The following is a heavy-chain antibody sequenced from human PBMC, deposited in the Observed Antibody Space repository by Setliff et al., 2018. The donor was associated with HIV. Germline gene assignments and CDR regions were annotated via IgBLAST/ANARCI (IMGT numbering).Heavy chain of an antibody. CDR2: LYSGGST. V-gene: IGHV3-23*03. D-gene: IGHD3-9*01. CDR3: AKDTRYFDWFFDY. CDR1: GFTFSSYS. Sequence: PGGSLRLSCAASGFTFSSYSMSWVRRAPGKGLDWVSVLYSGGSTYYTDSVKGRFTISRDNSKNTLYLQMNRLRAEDTAVYYCAKDTRYFDWFFDYWGQGTLVTVSS. J-gene: IGHJ4*02.